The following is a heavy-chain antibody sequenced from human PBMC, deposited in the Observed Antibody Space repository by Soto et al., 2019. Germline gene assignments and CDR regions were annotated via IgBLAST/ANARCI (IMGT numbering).Heavy chain of an antibody. CDR3: ARSRGGNSNWFDP. CDR2: ISYDGSNK. Sequence: QVQLVESGGGVVQPGRSLRLSCAASGFTFSSYAMHWVRQAPGKGLEWVAVISYDGSNKYYADSVKGRFTISRDNSKNPLYLQMNSLRAEDTAVYYCARSRGGNSNWFDPWGQATLVTVSS. CDR1: GFTFSSYA. D-gene: IGHD2-21*02. J-gene: IGHJ5*02. V-gene: IGHV3-30-3*01.